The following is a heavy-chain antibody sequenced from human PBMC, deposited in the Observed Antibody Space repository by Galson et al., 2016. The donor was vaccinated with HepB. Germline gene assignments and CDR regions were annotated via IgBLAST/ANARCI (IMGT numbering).Heavy chain of an antibody. Sequence: SLRLSCAASGLTFSRSWMTWVRQAPGKGLEWVAIVSQDGSEKNYMDSVKGRFTISRDNAKNSLYLQLNSLRVEDTAVYYCVRDPYGGNGAWGQGTLVTVSS. V-gene: IGHV3-7*01. D-gene: IGHD4-23*01. J-gene: IGHJ5*02. CDR3: VRDPYGGNGA. CDR2: VSQDGSEK. CDR1: GLTFSRSW.